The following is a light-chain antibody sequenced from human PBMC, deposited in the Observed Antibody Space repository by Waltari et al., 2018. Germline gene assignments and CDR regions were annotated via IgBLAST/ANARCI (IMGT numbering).Light chain of an antibody. J-gene: IGKJ4*01. Sequence: EILMTQFPVTLSVSPGQSATLSCRASQSVNSNLAWYQQKPGQAPRLLISGASTRATGIPARFSGTESGTEFTLTITSLQSEDFATYYCQQYNYWPPLTFGGGTKVEI. CDR3: QQYNYWPPLT. CDR2: GAS. V-gene: IGKV3-15*01. CDR1: QSVNSN.